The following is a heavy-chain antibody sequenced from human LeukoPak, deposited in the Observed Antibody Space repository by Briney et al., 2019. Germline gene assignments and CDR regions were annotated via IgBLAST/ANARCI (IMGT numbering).Heavy chain of an antibody. V-gene: IGHV3-7*01. D-gene: IGHD2-15*01. Sequence: QPGGSLRLSCVVSGFDFSYSTMTWVRQAPGKGPEWGAKMKEDGGEEHYVDSVKGRFTISRDNAKNSLYLQMNSLRAEDTAVYYCAREGLVVAATDSFDYWGQGTLVTVSS. CDR3: AREGLVVAATDSFDY. CDR2: MKEDGGEE. J-gene: IGHJ4*02. CDR1: GFDFSYST.